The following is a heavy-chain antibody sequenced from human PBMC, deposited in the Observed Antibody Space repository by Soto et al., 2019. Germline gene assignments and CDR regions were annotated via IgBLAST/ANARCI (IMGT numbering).Heavy chain of an antibody. CDR3: ARGGDYYGSGSYRTLYYFDY. V-gene: IGHV4-31*03. D-gene: IGHD3-10*01. CDR2: SYYSGST. CDR1: GGSISSGGYY. Sequence: QVQLQESGPGLVNPSQTLSLTCTVSGGSISSGGYYWSWIRQHPGKGLEWIGYSYYSGSTDYNPSLKSRATISVDTSKSLFSLKLSSVTAADTAVYYCARGGDYYGSGSYRTLYYFDYWGQGTLVTVSS. J-gene: IGHJ4*02.